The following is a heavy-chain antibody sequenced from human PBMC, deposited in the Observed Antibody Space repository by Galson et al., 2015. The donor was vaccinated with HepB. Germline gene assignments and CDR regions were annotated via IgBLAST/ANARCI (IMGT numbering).Heavy chain of an antibody. CDR1: EYSFSDYW. Sequence: QSGAEVKKPGESLKISCKGSEYSFSDYWIGWVRQMPGKGLEWMGIIYPGDSDTIYSPSFQGQVTISADKSISTAYLQWSSLKASDTAMYYCARQRDNSFDYWGQGTLVTFSS. CDR3: ARQRDNSFDY. V-gene: IGHV5-51*01. CDR2: IYPGDSDT. D-gene: IGHD4-11*01. J-gene: IGHJ4*02.